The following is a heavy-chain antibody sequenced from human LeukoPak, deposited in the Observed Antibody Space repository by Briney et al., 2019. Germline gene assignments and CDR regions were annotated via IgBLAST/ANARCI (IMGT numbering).Heavy chain of an antibody. CDR1: RFTVSNKY. CDR2: LYADGSK. J-gene: IGHJ3*02. Sequence: GGSLRLSCAASRFTVSNKYMGWVRQAPGKGLDWVSFLYADGSKYYPDSVKGRFTISRDNSQNTLYLQLDSLRAEDTAVYYCARLFDGSGYGAFDIWGQGTMVTVSS. V-gene: IGHV3-66*02. D-gene: IGHD3-3*01. CDR3: ARLFDGSGYGAFDI.